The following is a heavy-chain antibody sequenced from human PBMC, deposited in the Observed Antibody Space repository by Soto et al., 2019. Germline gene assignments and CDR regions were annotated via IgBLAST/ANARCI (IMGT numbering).Heavy chain of an antibody. D-gene: IGHD2-15*01. Sequence: PSETLSLTCTVSGGSISSGGYYWSWIRQHPGKGLEWIGYIYYSGSTYYNPSLKSRVTISVDTSKNQFSLKLSSVTAADTAVYYCARFLVVVAASRYNWFDPWGQGTLVTVSS. CDR3: ARFLVVVAASRYNWFDP. V-gene: IGHV4-31*03. CDR2: IYYSGST. CDR1: GGSISSGGYY. J-gene: IGHJ5*02.